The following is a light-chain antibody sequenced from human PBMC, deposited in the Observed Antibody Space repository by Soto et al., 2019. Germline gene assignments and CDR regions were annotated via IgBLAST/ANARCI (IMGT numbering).Light chain of an antibody. CDR2: DAS. J-gene: IGKJ4*01. V-gene: IGKV3-20*01. Sequence: EIVLTRSPGTLSLSPGERVTLSCRAGQSLTSSYLAWYQQKPGQAPRLLIYDASSRATGIPDRFSGSGSGTDFTLTISRLELEDFAVYYCQQYGSSLLTFGGGTKVEIK. CDR1: QSLTSSY. CDR3: QQYGSSLLT.